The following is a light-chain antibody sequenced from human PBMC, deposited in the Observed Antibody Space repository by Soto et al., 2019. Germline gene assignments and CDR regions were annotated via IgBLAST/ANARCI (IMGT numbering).Light chain of an antibody. CDR2: GAS. CDR1: QSVRSK. Sequence: EMVMTQSAATLYVCPGEGATLSCRAGQSVRSKLARYQQKPGQAPRLLIYGASTRATGIPARFSGSGSGTEFTLIISSLQSEDSAVYYCQQYNSWLWTFGQGTKVDNK. CDR3: QQYNSWLWT. J-gene: IGKJ1*01. V-gene: IGKV3-15*01.